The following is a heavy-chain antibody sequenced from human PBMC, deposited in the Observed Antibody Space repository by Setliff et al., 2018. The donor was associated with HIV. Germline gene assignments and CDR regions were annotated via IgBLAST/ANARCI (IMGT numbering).Heavy chain of an antibody. V-gene: IGHV4-61*09. CDR1: GGSISSGSYY. D-gene: IGHD3-3*01. Sequence: SETLSLTCTVSGGSISSGSYYWSWVRQPAGKGLDWVGHIYSTGDTNYNPSLKSRVTLSADTSKTQLSLRLTSVTAADTATYYCVRGGGEHYSLFSGYYTPWGDFWGQGTLVTVSS. CDR2: IYSTGDT. J-gene: IGHJ4*02. CDR3: VRGGGEHYSLFSGYYTPWGDF.